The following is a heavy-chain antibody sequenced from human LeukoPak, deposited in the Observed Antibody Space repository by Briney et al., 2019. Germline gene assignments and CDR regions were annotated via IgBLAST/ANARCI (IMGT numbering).Heavy chain of an antibody. V-gene: IGHV4-59*01. CDR1: GGSISSYY. D-gene: IGHD5-18*01. CDR2: IYYSGST. J-gene: IGHJ5*02. CDR3: ARTGYSYGYHWFDP. Sequence: SETLSLTCTVSGGSISSYYWSWLRQPPGKGLEWIGYIYYSGSTNYNPSLKSRVTISVDTSKNQFSLKLSSVTAADTAVYYCARTGYSYGYHWFDPWGQGTLVTVSS.